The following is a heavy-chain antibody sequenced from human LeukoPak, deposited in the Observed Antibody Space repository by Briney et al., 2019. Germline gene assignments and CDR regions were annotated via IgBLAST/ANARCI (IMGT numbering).Heavy chain of an antibody. CDR3: ANGYYYGSGSYYKEAFDI. D-gene: IGHD3-10*01. CDR1: GFTFSSYA. J-gene: IGHJ3*02. V-gene: IGHV3-30-3*01. CDR2: ISYDGSNK. Sequence: GGSLRLSCAASGFTFSSYAMHWVRQAPGKGLEWVAVISYDGSNKYYADSVKGRFTISRDNSKNMLYLQMNSLRAEDTAVYYCANGYYYGSGSYYKEAFDIWGQGTMVTVSS.